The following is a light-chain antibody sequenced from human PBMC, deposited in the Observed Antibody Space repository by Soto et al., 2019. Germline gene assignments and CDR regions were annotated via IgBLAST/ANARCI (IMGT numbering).Light chain of an antibody. CDR1: SGLSSYI. V-gene: IGLV4-60*03. J-gene: IGLJ1*01. CDR2: LEGSGSY. CDR3: ETWDSNTRV. Sequence: QTVVTQSSSASASLGSSVKLTCTLSSGLSSYIIAWHQQQPGKAPRYLMKLEGSGSYNKGSGVPDRFSGSSSGADRYLTISNLQSEDEADYYCETWDSNTRVFGTGTKLTVL.